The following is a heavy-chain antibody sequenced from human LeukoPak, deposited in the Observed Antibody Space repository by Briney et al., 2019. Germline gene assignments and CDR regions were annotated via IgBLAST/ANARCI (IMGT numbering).Heavy chain of an antibody. CDR3: ARGNSGYDYAFDI. V-gene: IGHV4-59*01. Sequence: PSETLSLTCTVSGGSISSYHWSWIRQPPGKGLEWIGFIYYSGGTNYNPSLKSRVIISVDTSKNQISLKLSSVTAADTAVYYCARGNSGYDYAFDIWGQGTMVSVSS. J-gene: IGHJ3*02. D-gene: IGHD5-12*01. CDR1: GGSISSYH. CDR2: IYYSGGT.